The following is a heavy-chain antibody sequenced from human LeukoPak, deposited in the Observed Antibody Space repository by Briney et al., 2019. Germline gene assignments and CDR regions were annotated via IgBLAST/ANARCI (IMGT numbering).Heavy chain of an antibody. CDR3: ANTPPQIRMGVAVLGSLDLVN. J-gene: IGHJ4*02. CDR1: GGSISSYY. CDR2: VYYTGST. V-gene: IGHV4-59*01. D-gene: IGHD6-19*01. Sequence: PSETLSLTCTVSGGSISSYYWSWIRQPPGKGLEWIGYVYYTGSTNYSPSLKSRVTISVDTSKNQFSLKLRSVTAADTAVYYCANTPPQIRMGVAVLGSLDLVNWGQGTLVTVSS.